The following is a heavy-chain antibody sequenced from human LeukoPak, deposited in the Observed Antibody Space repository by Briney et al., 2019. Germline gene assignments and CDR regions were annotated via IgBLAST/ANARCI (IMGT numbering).Heavy chain of an antibody. V-gene: IGHV3-48*03. CDR3: AIVDDFRYCYF. D-gene: IGHD5-18*01. CDR2: IGSTGTTK. CDR1: GFALRGSG. Sequence: QAGGSLRSSYRTPGFALRGSGMNGSRQAPGKGLEWVSYIGSTGTTKYYADSVKGRFTISRDNAKNSMFLQLSSLRAEDTAVYYWAIVDDFRYCYFGGQGTLVTVSS. J-gene: IGHJ1*01.